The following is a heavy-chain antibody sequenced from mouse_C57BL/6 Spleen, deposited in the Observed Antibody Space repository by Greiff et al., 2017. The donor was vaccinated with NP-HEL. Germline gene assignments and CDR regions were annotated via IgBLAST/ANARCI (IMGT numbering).Heavy chain of an antibody. CDR1: GYTFTDYY. CDR2: INPNNGGT. CDR3: ARKRTPLRRYFDY. V-gene: IGHV1-26*01. J-gene: IGHJ2*01. D-gene: IGHD1-1*01. Sequence: VQLQQSGPELVKPGASVKISCKASGYTFTDYYMNWVKQSHGKSLEWIGDINPNNGGTSYNQKFKGKATLTVDKSSSTAYMELRSLTSEDSAVYYCARKRTPLRRYFDYWGQGTTLTVSS.